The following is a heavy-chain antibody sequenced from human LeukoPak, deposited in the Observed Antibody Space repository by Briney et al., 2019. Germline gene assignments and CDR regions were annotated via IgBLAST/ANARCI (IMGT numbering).Heavy chain of an antibody. CDR1: GFTFSSYS. CDR2: ISSSSSYI. V-gene: IGHV3-21*01. Sequence: GGSLRLSCAASGFTFSSYSMNWVHQAPGKGLEWVSSISSSSSYIYYADSVKGRFTISRDNAKNSLYLQMNSLRAEDTAVYYCARALTSYYYDSSGSYYFDYWGQGTLVTVSS. D-gene: IGHD3-22*01. CDR3: ARALTSYYYDSSGSYYFDY. J-gene: IGHJ4*02.